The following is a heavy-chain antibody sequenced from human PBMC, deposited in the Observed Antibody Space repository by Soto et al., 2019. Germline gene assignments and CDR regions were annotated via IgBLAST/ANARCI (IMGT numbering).Heavy chain of an antibody. CDR1: GGTFSSYA. Sequence: QVQLVQSGAEVKKPGSSVKVSCKASGGTFSSYAISWVRQAPGQGLEWMGGIIPIFGTANYAQKFQGRVTITVDESTSTAYMELSSLRSEDTSVYYCARVHYGSGSYYNEETNFDYWGQGTLVTVSS. J-gene: IGHJ4*02. CDR3: ARVHYGSGSYYNEETNFDY. V-gene: IGHV1-69*01. CDR2: IIPIFGTA. D-gene: IGHD3-10*01.